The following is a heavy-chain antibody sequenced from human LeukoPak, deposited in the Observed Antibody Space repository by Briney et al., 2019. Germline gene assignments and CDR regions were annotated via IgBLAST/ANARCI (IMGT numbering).Heavy chain of an antibody. CDR1: HGSISSFY. D-gene: IGHD2-15*01. V-gene: IGHV4-59*08. CDR3: ASHARGHYSDIS. CDR2: ISYSGST. Sequence: PSETLSLTCTVSHGSISSFYWSWIRQPPGKGLEWIGYISYSGSTKYNPSLKSRVTISIDTSKNQFSLKLSSVTAADTAVYYCASHARGHYSDISWGQGTLVTVSS. J-gene: IGHJ5*02.